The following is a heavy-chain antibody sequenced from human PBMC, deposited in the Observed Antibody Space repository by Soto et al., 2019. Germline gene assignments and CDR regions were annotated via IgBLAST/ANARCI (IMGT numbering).Heavy chain of an antibody. CDR3: AKDPSTGSADY. Sequence: GGSLRLSCAASGFTFSSYAMSWVRQAPGKGLEWVSTISGGGFDTHYADSVKGRFTISRDNVKDTLYIQMNSLRVEDTAVYYCAKDPSTGSADYWGQGTLVTVSS. CDR1: GFTFSSYA. V-gene: IGHV3-23*01. J-gene: IGHJ4*02. CDR2: ISGGGFDT. D-gene: IGHD3-9*01.